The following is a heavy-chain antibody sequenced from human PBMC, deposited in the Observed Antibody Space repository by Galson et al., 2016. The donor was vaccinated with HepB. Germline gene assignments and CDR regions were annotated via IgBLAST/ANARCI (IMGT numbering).Heavy chain of an antibody. D-gene: IGHD4/OR15-4a*01. CDR2: IYSGGNT. CDR3: ARNPPGGGA. CDR1: GVTVGNNY. Sequence: SLRLSCAASGVTVGNNYMNWVCQAPGKGLEWVSLIYSGGNTQYADSVRGRFTISRDSSKNTLYLQMNSLRAEDTAVYYCARNPPGGGAWGQGTLVTVSS. J-gene: IGHJ4*02. V-gene: IGHV3-66*01.